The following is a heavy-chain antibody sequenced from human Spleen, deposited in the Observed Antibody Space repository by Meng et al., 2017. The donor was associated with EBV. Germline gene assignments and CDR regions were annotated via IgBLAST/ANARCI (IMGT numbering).Heavy chain of an antibody. J-gene: IGHJ5*02. CDR3: ARPFPSWQSPRLDPFGA. Sequence: RQVPEAGPGPVKPSATLSPTCTVSGDSISSFYYWGCIRQPPGRGLEWIGSVHYTGSTYYSPSLKSRVTVSVDTSKNQFSLRLTSVTAADTAVYYCARPFPSWQSPRLDPFGAWGQGTLVTVSS. V-gene: IGHV4-39*01. CDR2: VHYTGST. CDR1: GDSISSFYY. D-gene: IGHD6-19*01.